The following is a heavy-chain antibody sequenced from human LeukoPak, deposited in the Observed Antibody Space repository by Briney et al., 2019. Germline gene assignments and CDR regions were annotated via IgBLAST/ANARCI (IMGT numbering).Heavy chain of an antibody. V-gene: IGHV3-21*01. CDR2: ISSSSSCI. CDR3: ARDLAGYDSSGYGY. CDR1: GFTFSSYS. Sequence: PGGSLRLSCAASGFTFSSYSMNWVRQAPGKGLEWVSSISSSSSCIYYADSVKGRFTISRDNAKNSLYLQMNSLRAEDTAVYYCARDLAGYDSSGYGYWGQGTLVTVSS. D-gene: IGHD3-22*01. J-gene: IGHJ4*02.